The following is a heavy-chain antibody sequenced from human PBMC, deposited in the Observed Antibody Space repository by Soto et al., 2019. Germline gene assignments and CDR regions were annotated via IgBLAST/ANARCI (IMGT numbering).Heavy chain of an antibody. CDR1: GGSITRGGYY. V-gene: IGHV4-31*03. J-gene: IGHJ4*02. CDR3: ARGVLR. Sequence: SETLSLTCTVSGGSITRGGYYWSWIRQHPGKGLEWIGYIYNSGTTYYNPSLKSRVTISVDTSKNQFSLKLTSVTAADTAVYYCARGVLRWGQGTLVTVS. CDR2: IYNSGTT. D-gene: IGHD3-16*01.